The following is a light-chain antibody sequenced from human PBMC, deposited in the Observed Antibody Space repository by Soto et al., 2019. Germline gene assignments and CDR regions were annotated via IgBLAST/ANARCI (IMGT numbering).Light chain of an antibody. V-gene: IGLV2-14*01. Sequence: QSALTQPASVSGSPGQSITISCTGTSSDVGGYNYVSWYQQHPGKAPKLMFYDVSNRPSGVSNRFSGSKSGNTASLTISGLQAEDEADYYCSSYTSSSTLEGVVFGGGTKLTVL. J-gene: IGLJ2*01. CDR1: SSDVGGYNY. CDR2: DVS. CDR3: SSYTSSSTLEGVV.